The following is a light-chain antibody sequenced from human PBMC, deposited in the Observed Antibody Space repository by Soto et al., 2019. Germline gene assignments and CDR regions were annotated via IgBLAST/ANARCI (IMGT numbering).Light chain of an antibody. Sequence: IVLTQSPGTLYLSPGERATLSCRASQSVSSSYLAWYQQKLGQAPRLLIYGASNRATGIPDRFSGSGSGTDFTLTISRLEPEDFAVYYCQQYGSSPRTFGPGTKVDIK. V-gene: IGKV3-20*01. CDR3: QQYGSSPRT. J-gene: IGKJ1*01. CDR1: QSVSSSY. CDR2: GAS.